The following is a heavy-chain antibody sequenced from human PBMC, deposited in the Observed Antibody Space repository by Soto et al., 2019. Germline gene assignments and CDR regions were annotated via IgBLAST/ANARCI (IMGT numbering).Heavy chain of an antibody. Sequence: QVELVQSGAEVKKPGASVKVSCKTSGYNFFTYALSWVRQAPGQELEWIGWISAYNGTLKYAQKFQDRVTLTTDTSTNTAYMEMRGLRSDDTAVYFCARDVWFGEVSPFQHWGQGTPVTVSS. CDR3: ARDVWFGEVSPFQH. V-gene: IGHV1-18*01. CDR2: ISAYNGTL. J-gene: IGHJ1*01. CDR1: GYNFFTYA. D-gene: IGHD3-10*01.